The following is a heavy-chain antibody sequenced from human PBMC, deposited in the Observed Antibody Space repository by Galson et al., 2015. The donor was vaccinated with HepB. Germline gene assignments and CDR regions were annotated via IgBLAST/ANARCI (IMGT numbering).Heavy chain of an antibody. Sequence: SLRLSCAASGFTFGDYAMSWFRQAPGKGLEWVGFIRSRAYGGTTEYAASVKGRFTISRDDSKSIAYLQMNSLKTEDTAVYYCTRGSYYDFWSGQYFDIWGQGTMVTVSS. CDR3: TRGSYYDFWSGQYFDI. J-gene: IGHJ3*02. V-gene: IGHV3-49*03. CDR2: IRSRAYGGTT. D-gene: IGHD3-3*01. CDR1: GFTFGDYA.